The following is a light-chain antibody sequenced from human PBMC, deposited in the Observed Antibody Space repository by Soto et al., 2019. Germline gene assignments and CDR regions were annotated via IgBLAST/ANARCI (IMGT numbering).Light chain of an antibody. V-gene: IGKV1-27*01. CDR3: QKYNSGLET. Sequence: DIQMTQSPSSLSAFVGDRVTISCRASPGISNSVAWYQQKPGKVPKVLIYDASTLQSGVPSRFSGSGSGTDCTLTISSLQPEDVAIYYCQKYNSGLETFGPGTKVYIK. CDR2: DAS. J-gene: IGKJ3*01. CDR1: PGISNS.